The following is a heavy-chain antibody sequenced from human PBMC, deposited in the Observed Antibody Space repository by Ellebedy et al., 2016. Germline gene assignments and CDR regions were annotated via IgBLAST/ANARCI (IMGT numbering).Heavy chain of an antibody. J-gene: IGHJ4*02. V-gene: IGHV4-34*01. CDR3: ARTGIQLWSKGDYFDY. CDR1: GVSFSGYY. CDR2: INHSGST. D-gene: IGHD5-18*01. Sequence: GSLRLSXAVYGVSFSGYYWSWIRQPPGKGLEWIGEINHSGSTNYNPSLKSRVTISVDTSKNQFSLKLSSVTAADTAVYYCARTGIQLWSKGDYFDYWGQGTLVTVSS.